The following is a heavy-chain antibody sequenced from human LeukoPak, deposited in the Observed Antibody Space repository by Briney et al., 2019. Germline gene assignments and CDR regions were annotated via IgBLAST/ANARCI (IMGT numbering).Heavy chain of an antibody. Sequence: GASVKVSCKASGYTFTSYGISWVRQAPGQGLEWMGWISAYNGNTNYAQKLQGRVTMTTDTSTSTAYMELRSLRSDDTAVYYCARGIMITFGGVITQPLLDYWGQGTLVTVSS. CDR3: ARGIMITFGGVITQPLLDY. CDR1: GYTFTSYG. J-gene: IGHJ4*02. V-gene: IGHV1-18*01. CDR2: ISAYNGNT. D-gene: IGHD3-16*02.